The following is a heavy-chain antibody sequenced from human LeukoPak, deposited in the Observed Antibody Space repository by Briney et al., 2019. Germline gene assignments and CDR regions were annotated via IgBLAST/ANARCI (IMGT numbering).Heavy chain of an antibody. D-gene: IGHD3-22*01. V-gene: IGHV3-11*04. CDR1: GFTFSDYY. Sequence: GGSLRLSCTASGFTFSDYYMSWSRQAPGKGLEWVSNIRSSGSAMYYADSVKGRFTISRDNAQNSLYLQMNSLGVEDTAVYYCARAPGGYYDSSGHFGYWLDPWGQGTLVTVSS. CDR3: ARAPGGYYDSSGHFGYWLDP. J-gene: IGHJ5*02. CDR2: IRSSGSAM.